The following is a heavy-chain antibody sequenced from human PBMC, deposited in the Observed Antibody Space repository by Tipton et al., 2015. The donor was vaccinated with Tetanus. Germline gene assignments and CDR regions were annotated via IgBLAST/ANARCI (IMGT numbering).Heavy chain of an antibody. V-gene: IGHV4-59*01. Sequence: LRLSCNVSGDSMTDFYWSWIRQPPGKGLEWIAYIFYSGRTQYNPSLKSRVTISVDTAKNQFSLQLNSVTAADTAVYYCARTTRRWLHPDYWGQGTLVIVSS. J-gene: IGHJ4*02. CDR3: ARTTRRWLHPDY. D-gene: IGHD5-24*01. CDR1: GDSMTDFY. CDR2: IFYSGRT.